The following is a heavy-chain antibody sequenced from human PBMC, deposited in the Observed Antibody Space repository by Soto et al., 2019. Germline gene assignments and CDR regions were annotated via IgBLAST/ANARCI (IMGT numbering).Heavy chain of an antibody. Sequence: GGSLRLSCAASGFTFSSYDMHWVRQVIGKGLEWVSGIDTAGKTYYPGSVKGRFTISRENAKNSLYLQMNSLRAGDTAVYYCARGFGSGRPTILDSWGQGTLVTVSS. CDR3: ARGFGSGRPTILDS. J-gene: IGHJ4*02. D-gene: IGHD6-19*01. CDR1: GFTFSSYD. CDR2: IDTAGKT. V-gene: IGHV3-13*01.